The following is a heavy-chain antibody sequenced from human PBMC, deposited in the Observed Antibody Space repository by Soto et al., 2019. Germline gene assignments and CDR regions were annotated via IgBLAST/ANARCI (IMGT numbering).Heavy chain of an antibody. CDR2: IYYSGST. V-gene: IGHV4-39*07. D-gene: IGHD3-3*01. J-gene: IGHJ5*02. Sequence: SETLSLTCTVSGGSISSSSYYWGWIRQPPGKGLEWIGSIYYSGSTYYNPSLKSRVTISVDTSKNQFSLKLSSVTAADTAVYYCATVTNYDFWSGPIPDPWGQGTLVTVSS. CDR3: ATVTNYDFWSGPIPDP. CDR1: GGSISSSSYY.